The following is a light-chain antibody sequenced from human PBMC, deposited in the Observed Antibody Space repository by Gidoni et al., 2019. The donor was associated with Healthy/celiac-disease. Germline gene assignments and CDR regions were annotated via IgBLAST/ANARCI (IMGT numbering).Light chain of an antibody. CDR2: RDS. Sequence: SYELTQPLSVSVALGQTARITCGGNNIGSKNVHWYQQKPGQAPVLVIYRDSNRPSGIPERFSGSNSGNTATLTISRAQAGDEADYYCQVWDSRGVFGGGTKLTVX. CDR3: QVWDSRGV. CDR1: NIGSKN. V-gene: IGLV3-9*01. J-gene: IGLJ2*01.